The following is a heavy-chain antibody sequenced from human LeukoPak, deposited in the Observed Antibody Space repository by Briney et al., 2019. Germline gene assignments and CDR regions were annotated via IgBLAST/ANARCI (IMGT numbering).Heavy chain of an antibody. V-gene: IGHV3-30-3*01. CDR2: ISYDGSNK. Sequence: GRSLRLSCAASGFTFSSYAMHWVRQAPGKGLEWVAVISYDGSNKYYADSVKGRFTISRDNSKNTLYLQMNSLRAEDTAVYYCAAAAAVYFDYWGQGTLVTVSS. CDR3: AAAAAVYFDY. J-gene: IGHJ4*02. D-gene: IGHD6-13*01. CDR1: GFTFSSYA.